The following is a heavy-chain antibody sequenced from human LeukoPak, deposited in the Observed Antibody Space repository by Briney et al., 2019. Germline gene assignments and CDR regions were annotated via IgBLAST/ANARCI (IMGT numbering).Heavy chain of an antibody. CDR1: GYSFTSYW. J-gene: IGHJ6*02. Sequence: GESLKISCKGSGYSFTSYWITWVRQMPGKGLEWMGIIYPGDSDTRYSPSFQGQVTISADKSISTAYLQWSSLKASDTAMYYCARGRGYCSGGSCIYYYGMDVWGQGTTVTVSS. CDR2: IYPGDSDT. D-gene: IGHD2-15*01. V-gene: IGHV5-51*01. CDR3: ARGRGYCSGGSCIYYYGMDV.